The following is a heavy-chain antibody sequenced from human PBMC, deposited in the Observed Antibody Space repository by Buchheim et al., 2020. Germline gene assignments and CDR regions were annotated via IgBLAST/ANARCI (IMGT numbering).Heavy chain of an antibody. V-gene: IGHV3-7*01. Sequence: EVQLAESGGGLVQPGGSLRLSCAASGFTFSRSSMTWVRQAPGKGLEWVANVNLDGSEKYYVDSVRGRFTISRDNADNSLYLQMNSLRAEDTAIYYCAKHDFWRSDNWGQGTL. D-gene: IGHD3-3*01. J-gene: IGHJ4*02. CDR2: VNLDGSEK. CDR3: AKHDFWRSDN. CDR1: GFTFSRSS.